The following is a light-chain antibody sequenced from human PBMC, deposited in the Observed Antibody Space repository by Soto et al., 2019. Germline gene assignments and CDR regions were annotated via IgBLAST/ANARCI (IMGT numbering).Light chain of an antibody. V-gene: IGKV3-20*01. CDR3: HQYGGSPQT. CDR1: QSVSNY. J-gene: IGKJ1*01. CDR2: GAS. Sequence: EIVLTQSPGTLSLSPGERATLSCRASQSVSNYLAWYQRKPGQAPRLLIDGASSRATGIPDRFSGSGSGTDFTLTISRLEPEDFAVYYCHQYGGSPQTFGQGTKVDIK.